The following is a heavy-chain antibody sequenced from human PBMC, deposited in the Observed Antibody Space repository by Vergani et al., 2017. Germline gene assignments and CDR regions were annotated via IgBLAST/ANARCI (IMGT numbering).Heavy chain of an antibody. Sequence: QVQLVESGGGVVQPGTSLRLSCVVSGFALNRHAMYWVRQAPGKGLEWVLGISFDGTNEYYPDLEKARLTISRDIAKNTLYLQVRSLRLEDTGVYHCVRDSGLCARGRCYTEAWDYWGQGTPVTVSS. CDR3: VRDSGLCARGRCYTEAWDY. CDR2: ISFDGTNE. J-gene: IGHJ4*02. CDR1: GFALNRHA. V-gene: IGHV3-30-3*01. D-gene: IGHD2-2*02.